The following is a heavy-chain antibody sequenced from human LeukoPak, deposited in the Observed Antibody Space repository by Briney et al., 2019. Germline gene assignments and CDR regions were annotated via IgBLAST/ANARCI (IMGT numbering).Heavy chain of an antibody. CDR1: GFTFSSYSMN. CDR3: ARHSLTYYYDSSGSLDY. Sequence: GSLRLSCAASGFTFSSYSMNWVRQAPGKGLEWIGSIYYSGRTYYNPSLKSRVTISVDTSKNQFSLKLSSVTAADTAVYYCARHSLTYYYDSSGSLDYWGQGTLVTVSS. CDR2: IYYSGRT. J-gene: IGHJ4*02. V-gene: IGHV4-39*01. D-gene: IGHD3-22*01.